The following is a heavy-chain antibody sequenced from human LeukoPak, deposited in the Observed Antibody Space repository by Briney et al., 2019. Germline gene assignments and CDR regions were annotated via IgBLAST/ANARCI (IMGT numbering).Heavy chain of an antibody. CDR1: GFTFSSYA. J-gene: IGHJ4*02. V-gene: IGHV3-23*01. D-gene: IGHD3-16*02. Sequence: GGSLRLSCAASGFTFSSYAMSWVRQAPGKGLEWVSAISGSGGSTYYADSVKGRFTISRDNSKITLYLQMNSLRAEDTAVYYCAKVARIMITFGGVIASYYFDYWGQGTLVTVSS. CDR3: AKVARIMITFGGVIASYYFDY. CDR2: ISGSGGST.